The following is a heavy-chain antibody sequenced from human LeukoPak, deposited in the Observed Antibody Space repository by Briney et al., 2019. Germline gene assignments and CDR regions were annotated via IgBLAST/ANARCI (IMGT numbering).Heavy chain of an antibody. V-gene: IGHV4-39*01. J-gene: IGHJ2*01. CDR2: IYYSGST. Sequence: SETQSLTCTVSGGSISSSSYYWGWIRQPPGKGLEWIGSIYYSGSTYYNPSLKSRVTISVDTSKNQFSLKLSSVTAADTAVYYCARRWYCSSTSCYSNWYFDLWGRGTLVTVSS. D-gene: IGHD2-2*01. CDR3: ARRWYCSSTSCYSNWYFDL. CDR1: GGSISSSSYY.